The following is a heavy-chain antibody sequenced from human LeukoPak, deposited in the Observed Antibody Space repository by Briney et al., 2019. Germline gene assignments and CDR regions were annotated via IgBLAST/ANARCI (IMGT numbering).Heavy chain of an antibody. V-gene: IGHV1-18*01. D-gene: IGHD2-2*01. J-gene: IGHJ5*02. CDR2: ISVYNGNT. Sequence: AASVKVSCKASGYTFTSYGISWVRQAPGQGLEWMGWISVYNGNTNYAQKVQGRVTMTADTSTSTAHMELRSLRSDDTAVYYCARARMVAVPAAPYWFDPWGQGTLVSVSS. CDR1: GYTFTSYG. CDR3: ARARMVAVPAAPYWFDP.